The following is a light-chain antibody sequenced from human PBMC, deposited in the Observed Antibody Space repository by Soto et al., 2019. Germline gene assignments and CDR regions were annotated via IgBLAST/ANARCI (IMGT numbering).Light chain of an antibody. Sequence: DIQMTQSPSTLSASVGDRVTITCRASQSLNSWLAWYQHKPGKAPKLLIHKASILASWVPSRFSGSDSGAEFTLTISSLPPDDFATYYCQHYIGYSGMFGQGTKVDIK. J-gene: IGKJ1*01. V-gene: IGKV1-5*03. CDR3: QHYIGYSGM. CDR1: QSLNSW. CDR2: KAS.